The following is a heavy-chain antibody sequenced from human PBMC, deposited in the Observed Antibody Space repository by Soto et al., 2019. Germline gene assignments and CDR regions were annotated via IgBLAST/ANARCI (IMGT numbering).Heavy chain of an antibody. CDR2: ISDSGTT. J-gene: IGHJ5*02. V-gene: IGHV4-59*12. CDR1: GGSIDSYY. Sequence: SETLSLTCTVFGGSIDSYYWSWIRQAPGKGLEWIGHISDSGTTNYNPSLGSRVTISVDTSRKLFSLKLGSVSAADTAVYFCARDRWMSRANWFDPWGPGTLVTVSS. CDR3: ARDRWMSRANWFDP. D-gene: IGHD2-2*03.